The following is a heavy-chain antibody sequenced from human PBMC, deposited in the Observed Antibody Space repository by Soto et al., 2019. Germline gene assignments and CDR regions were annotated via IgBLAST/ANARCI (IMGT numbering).Heavy chain of an antibody. D-gene: IGHD3-22*01. CDR2: ISYDGSNK. CDR1: GFTFRSYA. Sequence: GGSLRLSCAASGFTFRSYAMHWVRQAPGKGLEWVAVISYDGSNKYYADSVKGRFTISRDNSKNTLYLQMNSLRAEDTAVYYCARDLYYYDSSGYYDYWGQGTLVTVSS. CDR3: ARDLYYYDSSGYYDY. J-gene: IGHJ4*02. V-gene: IGHV3-30*04.